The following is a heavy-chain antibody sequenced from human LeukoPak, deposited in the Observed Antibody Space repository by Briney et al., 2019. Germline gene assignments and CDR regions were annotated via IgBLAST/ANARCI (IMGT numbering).Heavy chain of an antibody. CDR1: GGSISSGFYY. Sequence: PSETLSLTCTVSGGSISSGFYYWSWIRQHPGKGLEWIGYIYYSGTTYYNPSLKSRLSIPLDASKSQFSLKLSSVTAADTAVYYCVRGPYGRFDYWGQGTLATVSS. CDR2: IYYSGTT. D-gene: IGHD3-16*01. J-gene: IGHJ4*02. CDR3: VRGPYGRFDY. V-gene: IGHV4-31*03.